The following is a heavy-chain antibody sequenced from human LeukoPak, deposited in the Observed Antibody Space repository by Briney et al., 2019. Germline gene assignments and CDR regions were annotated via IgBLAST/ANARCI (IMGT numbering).Heavy chain of an antibody. V-gene: IGHV1-46*01. CDR3: ARDGSRSYSYGWNWFDP. D-gene: IGHD5-18*01. J-gene: IGHJ5*02. CDR2: INPSGGST. Sequence: GASVKVSCKASGYTFTSYYMHWVRQAPGQGLEWMGIINPSGGSTSYAQKFQGRVTMTRDMSTSTVYMELSSLRSEDTAVYYCARDGSRSYSYGWNWFDPWGQGTLVTVSS. CDR1: GYTFTSYY.